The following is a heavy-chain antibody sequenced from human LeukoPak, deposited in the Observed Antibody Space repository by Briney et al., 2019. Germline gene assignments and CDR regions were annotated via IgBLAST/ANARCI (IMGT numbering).Heavy chain of an antibody. D-gene: IGHD3-10*01. Sequence: GRSLRLSCAASRFTFSSYAMHWVRQAPGKGLEWVAVISYDGSNKYYADSVKGRFTISRDNSKKTLYLQMNSLRAEDTAVYYCARGEGTWGQGTLVTVSS. J-gene: IGHJ5*02. CDR2: ISYDGSNK. CDR3: ARGEGT. V-gene: IGHV3-30-3*01. CDR1: RFTFSSYA.